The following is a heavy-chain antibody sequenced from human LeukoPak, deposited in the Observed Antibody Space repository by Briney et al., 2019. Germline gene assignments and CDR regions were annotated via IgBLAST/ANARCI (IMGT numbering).Heavy chain of an antibody. D-gene: IGHD1-26*01. V-gene: IGHV1-2*02. CDR3: AREHQNPTGSYGLDY. J-gene: IGHJ4*02. CDR1: GYTFTGYY. CDR2: INPNSGGT. Sequence: ASVKVSCKASGYTFTGYYMHWVRRAPGQGLEWMGWINPNSGGTNYAQKFQGRVTMTRDTSISTAYMELSRLRFDDTAVYYCAREHQNPTGSYGLDYWGQGTLVTVSS.